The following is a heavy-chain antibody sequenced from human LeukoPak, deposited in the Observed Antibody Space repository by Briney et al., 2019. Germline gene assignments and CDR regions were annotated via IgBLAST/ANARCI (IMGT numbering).Heavy chain of an antibody. CDR1: GGTFSSYA. J-gene: IGHJ6*03. CDR3: ARNLKEYDYYYYYMDV. D-gene: IGHD2/OR15-2a*01. V-gene: IGHV1-69*05. CDR2: IIPIFGTA. Sequence: TVKVSCKASGGTFSSYAISWVRQAPGQGLEWMGRIIPIFGTANYAQKFQGRVTITTDESTSTAYMELSSLRSEDTAVYYCARNLKEYDYYYYYMDVWGKGTTVTVSS.